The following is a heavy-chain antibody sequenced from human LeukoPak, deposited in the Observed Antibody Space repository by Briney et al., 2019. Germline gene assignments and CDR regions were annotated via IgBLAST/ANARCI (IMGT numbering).Heavy chain of an antibody. J-gene: IGHJ3*01. D-gene: IGHD1-7*01. V-gene: IGHV4-34*01. CDR1: GGSFSGYY. CDR3: ARWNYWGRGAFDF. CDR2: INHSGST. Sequence: SETLSLTCAVYGGSFSGYYWSWIRQPPGKGLEWIGEINHSGSTNYNPSLKSRVTISVDTSKNQFSLRLSSVTAADTAVYYCARWNYWGRGAFDFWGQGTMVTVSS.